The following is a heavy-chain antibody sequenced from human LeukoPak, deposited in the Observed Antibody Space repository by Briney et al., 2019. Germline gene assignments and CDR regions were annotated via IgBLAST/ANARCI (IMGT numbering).Heavy chain of an antibody. V-gene: IGHV4-34*01. CDR3: ARRASLWSGLSDAFDI. Sequence: SETLSLTCAVYGGSFSGYYWSWICQPPGKGLEWIGEINHSGSTNYNPSLKSRVTISVDTSKNQFSLKLSSVTAADTALYYCARRASLWSGLSDAFDIWGQGTMVTVSS. J-gene: IGHJ3*02. D-gene: IGHD3-3*01. CDR1: GGSFSGYY. CDR2: INHSGST.